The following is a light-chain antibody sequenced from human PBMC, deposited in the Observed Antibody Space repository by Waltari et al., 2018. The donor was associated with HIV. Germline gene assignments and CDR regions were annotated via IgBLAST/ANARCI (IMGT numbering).Light chain of an antibody. CDR1: KLGNKY. J-gene: IGLJ1*01. CDR2: RDS. Sequence: SYELTQPPSVSVSPGQTASISCSGDKLGNKYTCWYQQRPGQSPVLLIYRDSKRPSGIPERFSGSNSGNPATLTISGAQAMDEADYYCQAWDSTTAVFGTGTKVTVL. CDR3: QAWDSTTAV. V-gene: IGLV3-1*01.